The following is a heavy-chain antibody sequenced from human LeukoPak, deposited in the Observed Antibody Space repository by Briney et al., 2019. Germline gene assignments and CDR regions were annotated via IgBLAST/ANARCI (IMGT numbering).Heavy chain of an antibody. Sequence: GGSLRLSCAASGFTFSGYSMNWVRQAPGKGLEWVSSISSSSSYIYYADSVKGRFTISRDNAKNSLYLQMNSLRAEDTAVYYCARLAVAGNWFDPWGQGTLVTVSS. CDR1: GFTFSGYS. D-gene: IGHD6-19*01. J-gene: IGHJ5*02. CDR3: ARLAVAGNWFDP. V-gene: IGHV3-21*01. CDR2: ISSSSSYI.